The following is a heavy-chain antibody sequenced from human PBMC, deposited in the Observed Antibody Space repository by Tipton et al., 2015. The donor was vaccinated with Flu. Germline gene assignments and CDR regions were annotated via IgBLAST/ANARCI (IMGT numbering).Heavy chain of an antibody. Sequence: QLVQSGAEVKKPGSSVKVSCKASGGTFSSYAISWVRQAPGQGLEWMGGIIPIFGTANYAQKFQGRVTITADKSTSTAYMELSSLRSEDTAVYYCARDFGYCGGDCYSVLGYWGQGTLVTVSS. D-gene: IGHD2-21*01. CDR2: IIPIFGTA. V-gene: IGHV1-69*06. J-gene: IGHJ4*02. CDR1: GGTFSSYA. CDR3: ARDFGYCGGDCYSVLGY.